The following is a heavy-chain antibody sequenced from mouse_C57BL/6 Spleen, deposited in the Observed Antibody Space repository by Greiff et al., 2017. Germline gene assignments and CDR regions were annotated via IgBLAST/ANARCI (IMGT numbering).Heavy chain of an antibody. CDR1: GYTFTSYW. CDR2: IYPGSGST. J-gene: IGHJ4*01. D-gene: IGHD2-2*01. CDR3: ARSGGYERSYYAMDY. Sequence: VQLQQPGAELVKPGASVKMSCKASGYTFTSYWITWVKQRPGQGLEWIGDIYPGSGSTNYNEKFKSKATLTVDTSSSTAYMQLSSLTSEDSAVYYGARSGGYERSYYAMDYWGQGTSVTVSS. V-gene: IGHV1-55*01.